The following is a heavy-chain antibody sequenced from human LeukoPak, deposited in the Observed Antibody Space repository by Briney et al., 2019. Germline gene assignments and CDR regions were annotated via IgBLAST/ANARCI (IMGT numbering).Heavy chain of an antibody. J-gene: IGHJ4*02. CDR3: AKLGFCSGSTCYSYVDN. CDR2: ICPGASNS. V-gene: IGHV5-51*01. Sequence: GESLKISCKGSGYSFSNYWIGWVRQMPGKGLEWVGIICPGASNSKSTPYVQGQVTISADKSISTAYLQWNSMRASDTAMYYCAKLGFCSGSTCYSYVDNWGRGKLVTVSS. CDR1: GYSFSNYW. D-gene: IGHD2-15*01.